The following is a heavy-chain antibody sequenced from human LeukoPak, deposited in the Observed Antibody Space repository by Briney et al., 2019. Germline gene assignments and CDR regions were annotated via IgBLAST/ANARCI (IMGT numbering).Heavy chain of an antibody. J-gene: IGHJ4*02. CDR1: GYTFTRYG. V-gene: IGHV1-18*01. D-gene: IGHD3-22*01. CDR3: ARGSPPRRNYDSRGYYSYYFDY. Sequence: PGASVKVSCKASGYTFTRYGISWVRQAPGQGLEWMGWISAYNGNTHYAQKLQGRVTMTTDTSTSTVYMELRSLRSDDTAVYYCARGSPPRRNYDSRGYYSYYFDYWGQGTLVTVSS. CDR2: ISAYNGNT.